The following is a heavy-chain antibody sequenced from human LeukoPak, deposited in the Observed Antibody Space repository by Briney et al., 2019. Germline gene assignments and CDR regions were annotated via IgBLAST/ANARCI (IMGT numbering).Heavy chain of an antibody. V-gene: IGHV4-4*07. Sequence: SETLSLTCTVSGGSINAFYWSVIRQPAGKGLEWIGRVYSTGSANYNPSLKTRVTMSVDKSKNQFSLKLSSVTAADTAVYYCARVSGHIVVVTAKDGDAFDIWGQGTMVTVSS. J-gene: IGHJ3*02. CDR3: ARVSGHIVVVTAKDGDAFDI. CDR1: GGSINAFY. CDR2: VYSTGSA. D-gene: IGHD2-21*02.